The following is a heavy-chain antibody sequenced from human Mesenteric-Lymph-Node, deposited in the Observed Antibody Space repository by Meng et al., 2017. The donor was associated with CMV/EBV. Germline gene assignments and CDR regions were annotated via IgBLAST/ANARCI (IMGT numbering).Heavy chain of an antibody. CDR3: ARYYYDSSGYYAVDY. CDR2: IYWNDDE. Sequence: SGFSLSSSGVGVGWIRQPPGKALEWLALIYWNDDERYSPSLKSRLTITKDTSKNQVVLTMTNMDPVDTATYYCARYYYDSSGYYAVDYWGQGTLVTVSS. J-gene: IGHJ4*02. V-gene: IGHV2-5*01. D-gene: IGHD3-22*01. CDR1: GFSLSSSGVG.